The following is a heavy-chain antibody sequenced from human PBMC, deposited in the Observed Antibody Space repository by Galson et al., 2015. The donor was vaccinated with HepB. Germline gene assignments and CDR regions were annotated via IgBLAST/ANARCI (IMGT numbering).Heavy chain of an antibody. Sequence: SVKVSCKASGYTFTSYYMHWVRQAPGQGLEWMGIINPSGGSTSYAQKFQGRVTMTRDTSTSTVYMELSSLRSEDTAVYYCARDEEISSGLGPNYYYYMDVWGKGTTVTVSS. CDR2: INPSGGST. J-gene: IGHJ6*03. CDR3: ARDEEISSGLGPNYYYYMDV. V-gene: IGHV1-46*01. D-gene: IGHD6-19*01. CDR1: GYTFTSYY.